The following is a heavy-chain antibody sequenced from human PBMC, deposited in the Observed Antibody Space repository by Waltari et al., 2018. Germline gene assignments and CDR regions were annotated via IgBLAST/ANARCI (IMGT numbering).Heavy chain of an antibody. D-gene: IGHD5-12*01. CDR3: ARVGYSGYGNWFDP. CDR2: IYYSGST. Sequence: QVQLQESGPGLVKPSETLSLTCTVSGGSISSYYWSWLRQPPGEGLEWIGYIYYSGSTNYNPSLKSRVTISVDTSKNQFSLKLSSVTAADTAVYYCARVGYSGYGNWFDPWGQGTLVTVSS. V-gene: IGHV4-59*01. CDR1: GGSISSYY. J-gene: IGHJ5*02.